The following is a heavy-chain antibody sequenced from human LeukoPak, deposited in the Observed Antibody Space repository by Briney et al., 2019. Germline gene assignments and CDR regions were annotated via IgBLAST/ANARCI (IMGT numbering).Heavy chain of an antibody. D-gene: IGHD3-9*01. J-gene: IGHJ6*03. Sequence: GGSLRLSCAASGFTFNSYSMNWVRQTPGKGLEWISYISSGSGTIYYADSVKGRFTISRDNAKNSLYLQMNSLRAEDSAVYYCAREFVLRYFEGYMDVWGKGTTVTVSS. CDR2: ISSGSGTI. CDR1: GFTFNSYS. V-gene: IGHV3-48*01. CDR3: AREFVLRYFEGYMDV.